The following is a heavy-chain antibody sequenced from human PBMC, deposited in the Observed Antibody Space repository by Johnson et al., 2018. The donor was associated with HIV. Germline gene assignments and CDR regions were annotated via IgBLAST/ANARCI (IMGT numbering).Heavy chain of an antibody. CDR3: AKDRGLLAARLGAFDI. Sequence: EVHLVESGGGLVQPGGSLRLSCAASGFTFSSYAMSWVRQAPGKGLEWVSAISGSGGSTYYADSVKGRFTISRDNSKNSLYLQMHSLRAEDTALYYCAKDRGLLAARLGAFDIWGQGTMVTVSS. CDR1: GFTFSSYA. D-gene: IGHD6-13*01. J-gene: IGHJ3*02. V-gene: IGHV3-23*04. CDR2: ISGSGGST.